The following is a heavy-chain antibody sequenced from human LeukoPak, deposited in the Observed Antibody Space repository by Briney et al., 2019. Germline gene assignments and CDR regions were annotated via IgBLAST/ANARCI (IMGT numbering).Heavy chain of an antibody. CDR2: IIPIFGTA. CDR3: ARGDRYRAPFDP. Sequence: SVKVSCKASGGTFSSYAISWVRQAPGQGLEWMGGIIPIFGTANYAQKFQGRVTITADESTSTAYMELSSLRPEDTAVYYCARGDRYRAPFDPWGQGTLVTVSS. D-gene: IGHD1-14*01. V-gene: IGHV1-69*13. CDR1: GGTFSSYA. J-gene: IGHJ5*02.